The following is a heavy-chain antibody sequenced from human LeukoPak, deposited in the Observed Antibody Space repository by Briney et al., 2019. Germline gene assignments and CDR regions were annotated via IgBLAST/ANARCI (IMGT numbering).Heavy chain of an antibody. V-gene: IGHV1-46*01. CDR1: GYTFTSYD. CDR2: INPSGGST. D-gene: IGHD2-2*03. Sequence: WASVKVSCKASGYTFTSYDINWVRQAPGQGLEWMGIINPSGGSTSYAQKFQGRVTMTRDTSTSTVYMELSSLRSEDTAVYCCARDGYCSSTSCPNWFDPWGQGTLVTVSS. J-gene: IGHJ5*02. CDR3: ARDGYCSSTSCPNWFDP.